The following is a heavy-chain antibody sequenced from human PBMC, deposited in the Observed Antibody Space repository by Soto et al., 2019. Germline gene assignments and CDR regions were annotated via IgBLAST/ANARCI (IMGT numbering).Heavy chain of an antibody. Sequence: SETRSRTGSGSGGSISSGRYSWSCIRQPPGKGLEWIGYISYSGSTKYIPSLKIRVTRSVDTSKNQFSLKLSSVTAADTAVYSCARQPTRQAADLGQGTLVNVSS. CDR1: GGSISSGRYS. CDR3: ARQPTRQAAD. V-gene: IGHV4-61*01. J-gene: IGHJ4*01. CDR2: ISYSGST. D-gene: IGHD2-15*01.